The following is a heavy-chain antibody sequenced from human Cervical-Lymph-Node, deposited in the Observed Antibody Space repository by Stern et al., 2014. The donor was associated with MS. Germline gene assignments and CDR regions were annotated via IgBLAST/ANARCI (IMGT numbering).Heavy chain of an antibody. J-gene: IGHJ4*02. V-gene: IGHV3-30*03. CDR2: ISYDGSNT. CDR3: VTGRGYMSGQPDFAY. CDR1: GFRFSSYG. D-gene: IGHD5-18*01. Sequence: VQLVESGGGVVQPGRSLRLSCEASGFRFSSYGIHWVRQAPGKGLEWVAVISYDGSNTHYGVSVKGRFTISRDNSKNMLFLHMNSLSAEDTAVYYCVTGRGYMSGQPDFAYLGQGALVTVTS.